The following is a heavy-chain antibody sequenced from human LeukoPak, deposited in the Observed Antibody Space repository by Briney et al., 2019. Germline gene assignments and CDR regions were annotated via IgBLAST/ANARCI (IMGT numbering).Heavy chain of an antibody. CDR1: GFTFSSYS. CDR2: ISSSSSTI. J-gene: IGHJ4*02. Sequence: PGGSLRLSCAASGFTFSSYSMNWVRQAPGKGLEWVSYISSSSSTIYYAESVKRRFNISRDNAENSLYLQMNSLRAEDTAVYYCASVGVAARLFDYWGQGTLVTVSS. D-gene: IGHD6-6*01. CDR3: ASVGVAARLFDY. V-gene: IGHV3-48*04.